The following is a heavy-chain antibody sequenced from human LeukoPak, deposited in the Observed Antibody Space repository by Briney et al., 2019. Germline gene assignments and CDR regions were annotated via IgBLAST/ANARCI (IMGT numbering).Heavy chain of an antibody. CDR2: IYYSGST. D-gene: IGHD6-19*01. Sequence: SETLSLTCTVSGGSISSHYWSWIWQPPGKGLECIGYIYYSGSTNYNPSLKSRVTISVDTSKNQFSLKLSSVTAADTAVYYCARVMYSSGWFEDNWFDPWGQGTLVTVSS. CDR1: GGSISSHY. CDR3: ARVMYSSGWFEDNWFDP. J-gene: IGHJ5*02. V-gene: IGHV4-59*11.